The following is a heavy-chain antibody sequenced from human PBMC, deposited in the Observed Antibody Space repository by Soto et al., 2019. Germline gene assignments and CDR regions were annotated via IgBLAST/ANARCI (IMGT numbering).Heavy chain of an antibody. J-gene: IGHJ4*02. Sequence: SVKVSCKASGGTFSSYAISWVRQAPGQGLEWMGGITPIFGTANYAQKFQGRVTITADKSTSTAYMELSSLRSEDTAVYYCASLTAPGYCSSTSCYDYWGQGTLVTVSS. CDR1: GGTFSSYA. V-gene: IGHV1-69*06. CDR2: ITPIFGTA. D-gene: IGHD2-2*01. CDR3: ASLTAPGYCSSTSCYDY.